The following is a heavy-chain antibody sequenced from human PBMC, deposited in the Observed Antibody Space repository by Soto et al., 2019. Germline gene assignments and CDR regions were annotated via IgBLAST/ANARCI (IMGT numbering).Heavy chain of an antibody. CDR3: TTLRPYSSGWDTPDY. CDR2: IKGDGSEK. J-gene: IGHJ4*02. V-gene: IGHV3-7*03. D-gene: IGHD6-19*01. CDR1: GFTFTSYW. Sequence: EVRLVESGGGLVQPGGSLRLSCVASGFTFTSYWMSWVRQAPGKGLEWVANIKGDGSEKKYVDSVKGRFTISRDDSKNTAYLQMNSLKTEDTAVYYCTTLRPYSSGWDTPDYWGQGTLVTVSS.